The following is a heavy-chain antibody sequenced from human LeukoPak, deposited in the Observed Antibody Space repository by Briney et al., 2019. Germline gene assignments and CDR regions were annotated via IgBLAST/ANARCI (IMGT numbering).Heavy chain of an antibody. Sequence: SVKVSCKASGGTFSSYAISWMRQAPGQGLEWMGRIIPILGIANYAQKFQGRVTITADKSTSTAYMELSSLRSEDTAVYYCARAPGISQAADYWGQGTLVTVSS. CDR1: GGTFSSYA. D-gene: IGHD2-15*01. CDR2: IIPILGIA. J-gene: IGHJ4*02. CDR3: ARAPGISQAADY. V-gene: IGHV1-69*04.